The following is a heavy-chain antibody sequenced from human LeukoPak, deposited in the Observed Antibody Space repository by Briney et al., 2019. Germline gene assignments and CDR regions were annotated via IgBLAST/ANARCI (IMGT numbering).Heavy chain of an antibody. Sequence: GGSLRLSCAASGFTFNDASMSWVRQAPGKGLEWVGRIKSKSNGGSADYSAPVKGRFTISRDDSIATLFLQMNSLETEDTAIYYCTTDIQDYWGQGTLVTVSS. CDR1: GFTFNDAS. J-gene: IGHJ4*02. V-gene: IGHV3-15*01. CDR2: IKSKSNGGSA. CDR3: TTDIQDY.